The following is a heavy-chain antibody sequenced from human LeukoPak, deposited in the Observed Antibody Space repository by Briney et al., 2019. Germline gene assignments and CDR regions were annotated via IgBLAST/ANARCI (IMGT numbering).Heavy chain of an antibody. Sequence: ASVTVSFKSSGYTFTGYYMHWVRQAPGQGLEWMGRINPNSGGTNYAQKFQGRVTMTRDTSISTAYMELSRLRSDDTAVYSCARDPKWLRFAFDIWGQGTTVTVSS. D-gene: IGHD5-12*01. V-gene: IGHV1-2*06. CDR3: ARDPKWLRFAFDI. CDR2: INPNSGGT. J-gene: IGHJ3*02. CDR1: GYTFTGYY.